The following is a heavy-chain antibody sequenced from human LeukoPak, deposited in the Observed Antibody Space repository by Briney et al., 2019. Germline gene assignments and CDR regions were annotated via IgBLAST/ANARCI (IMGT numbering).Heavy chain of an antibody. CDR3: ARVQVGAKGGDY. CDR2: INPSGGST. V-gene: IGHV1-46*01. J-gene: IGHJ4*02. Sequence: GASVKVSCKASGYTFTSYYMHWVRQAPGQGLEWMGIINPSGGSTSYAQKFQGRVTMTRDTSISTAYMELSRLRSDDTAVYYCARVQVGAKGGDYWGQGTLVTVSS. D-gene: IGHD1-26*01. CDR1: GYTFTSYY.